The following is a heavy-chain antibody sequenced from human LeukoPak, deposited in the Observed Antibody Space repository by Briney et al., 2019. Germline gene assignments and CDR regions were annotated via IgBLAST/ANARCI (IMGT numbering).Heavy chain of an antibody. J-gene: IGHJ1*01. CDR1: GGSISSGGYS. Sequence: SQTLSLTCAVSGGSISSGGYSWSWIRQPPGKGLEWIGYIYHGGSTYYNSSLKSRVTISVDRSKNQFSLKLTSVTAADTAVYYCASDFGGHFQHWGQGTLVTVSS. V-gene: IGHV4-30-2*01. CDR2: IYHGGST. CDR3: ASDFGGHFQH. D-gene: IGHD4-23*01.